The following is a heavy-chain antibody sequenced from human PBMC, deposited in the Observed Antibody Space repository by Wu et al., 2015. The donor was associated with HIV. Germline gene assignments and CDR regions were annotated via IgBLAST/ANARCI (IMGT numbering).Heavy chain of an antibody. CDR3: ARYSGSYYPCAFDI. CDR1: GYSFTSQG. CDR2: ISSHNGKT. V-gene: IGHV1-18*01. Sequence: QLVQSGAEVKKPGASVKVSCKASGYSFTSQGINWVRQAPGQGLEWMGWISSHNGKTTYAQRFQGRVTMTTDTSTTTAYMELRSLRSDDTAVYYCARYSGSYYPCAFDIWGQGQWSPSLQ. D-gene: IGHD1-26*01. J-gene: IGHJ3*02.